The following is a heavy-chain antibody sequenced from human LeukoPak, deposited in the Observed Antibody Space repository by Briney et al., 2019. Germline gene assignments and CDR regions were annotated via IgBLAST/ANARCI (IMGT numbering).Heavy chain of an antibody. Sequence: GGSLRLSCVASGFTFSTYGMHWVRQAPGKGLEWVAFIRYDGRNKYYADSVKGRFTISRDNSKNTLCLQMNSLRAEDTAVYYCAKEIWPTVTTPGHTHFDYWGQGTLVTVSS. CDR2: IRYDGRNK. CDR1: GFTFSTYG. V-gene: IGHV3-30*02. D-gene: IGHD4-17*01. J-gene: IGHJ4*02. CDR3: AKEIWPTVTTPGHTHFDY.